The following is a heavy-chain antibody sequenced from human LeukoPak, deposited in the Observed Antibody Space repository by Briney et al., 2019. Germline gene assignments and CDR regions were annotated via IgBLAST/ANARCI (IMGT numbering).Heavy chain of an antibody. Sequence: SETLSLTCTVSGGSISSSSYYWGWIRQPPGKGLEWIGSIYYSGSTYYNPSLKSRVTISVDTSKNQFSLKLSSVTAADTAVYYCASDDYGDYSFDYWGQGTLVTVSS. CDR1: GGSISSSSYY. D-gene: IGHD4-17*01. J-gene: IGHJ4*02. CDR2: IYYSGST. V-gene: IGHV4-39*07. CDR3: ASDDYGDYSFDY.